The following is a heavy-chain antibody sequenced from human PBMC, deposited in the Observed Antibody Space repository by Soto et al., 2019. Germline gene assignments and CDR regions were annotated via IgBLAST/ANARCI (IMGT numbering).Heavy chain of an antibody. Sequence: GSLRLSCAASGFTVSSNYMSWVRQAPGKGLEWVSVIYSGGSTYYADSVKGRFTISRDNSKNTLYLQMNSLRAEDTAVYYCARIETYYDILTGPYYYYGMDVWGQGTTVTVSS. CDR1: GFTVSSNY. CDR2: IYSGGST. CDR3: ARIETYYDILTGPYYYYGMDV. V-gene: IGHV3-53*01. D-gene: IGHD3-9*01. J-gene: IGHJ6*02.